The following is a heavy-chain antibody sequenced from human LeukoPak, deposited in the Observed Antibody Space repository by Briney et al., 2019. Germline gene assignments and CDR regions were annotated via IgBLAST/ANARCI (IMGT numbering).Heavy chain of an antibody. CDR3: ANKYAGSRQQWLAPFDY. CDR1: GFTFSSYA. Sequence: GGSLRLSCAASGFTFSSYAMSWVRQAPGKGLEWVSAISGSGGSTYYADSVKGRFTISRDNSKNTLYLQMNSLRAEDTAVYYCANKYAGSRQQWLAPFDYWGQGTLVTVSS. D-gene: IGHD6-19*01. CDR2: ISGSGGST. V-gene: IGHV3-23*01. J-gene: IGHJ4*02.